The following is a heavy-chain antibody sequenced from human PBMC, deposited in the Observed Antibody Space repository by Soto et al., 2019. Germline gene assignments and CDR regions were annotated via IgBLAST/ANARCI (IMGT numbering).Heavy chain of an antibody. Sequence: GASVKVSCKASGGTFSSYAISWVRQAPGQGLEWMGGIIPIFDTANYAQKFQGRVTITADESTSTAYMELSSLRSEDTAVYYCARSRCSSTSCYHYYYYGMDVWGQGTTVTVSS. CDR1: GGTFSSYA. V-gene: IGHV1-69*13. D-gene: IGHD2-2*01. J-gene: IGHJ6*02. CDR2: IIPIFDTA. CDR3: ARSRCSSTSCYHYYYYGMDV.